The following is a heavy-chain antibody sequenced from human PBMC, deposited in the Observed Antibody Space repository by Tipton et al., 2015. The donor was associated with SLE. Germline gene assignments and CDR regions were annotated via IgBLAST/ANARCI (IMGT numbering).Heavy chain of an antibody. CDR3: ARSERVYYYMDV. V-gene: IGHV1-69*09. J-gene: IGHJ6*03. CDR1: GGTFSSYG. Sequence: QLVQSGAEVKKSGSSVKVSCKASGGTFSSYGISWVRQAPGQGLEWMGRIIPMLGIIDYAQKFQGRVTITADTSTSTAYMEMSSLRSEDTAVYYCARSERVYYYMDVWGKGTTVTVSS. CDR2: IIPMLGII.